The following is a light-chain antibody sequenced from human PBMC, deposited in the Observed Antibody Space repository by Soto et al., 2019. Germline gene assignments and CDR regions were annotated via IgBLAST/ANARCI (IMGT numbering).Light chain of an antibody. CDR1: QSVSSY. CDR2: DAS. Sequence: EIVLRQSQATLSLSPGASYTLSRRASQSVSSYLAWYQQKPGQATRLLIYDASNRATGIPARFSGSGSGTDFTLTISSLEPEEFAVYYCQQRSNWPWTFGQGNKVDIK. CDR3: QQRSNWPWT. J-gene: IGKJ1*01. V-gene: IGKV3-11*01.